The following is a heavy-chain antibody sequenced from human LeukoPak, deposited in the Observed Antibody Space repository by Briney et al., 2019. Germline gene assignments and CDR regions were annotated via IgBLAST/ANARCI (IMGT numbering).Heavy chain of an antibody. CDR2: ISSSGSTI. D-gene: IGHD5-18*01. V-gene: IGHV3-48*03. CDR1: GFTFSSYE. J-gene: IGHJ6*03. CDR3: AREGQDTAMGTYYNYYYMDV. Sequence: PGGSLRLSCAASGFTFSSYEMNWVRQAPGKGLEWVSYISSSGSTIYYAGSVKGRFTISRDNAKNSLYLQMNSLRAEDTAVYYCAREGQDTAMGTYYNYYYMDVWGKGTTVTISS.